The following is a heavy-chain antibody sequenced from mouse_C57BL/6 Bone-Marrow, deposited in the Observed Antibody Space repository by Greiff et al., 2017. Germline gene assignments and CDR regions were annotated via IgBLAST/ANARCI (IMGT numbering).Heavy chain of an antibody. D-gene: IGHD2-5*01. CDR1: GYTFTSYW. CDR3: TRSYSIYAMDY. J-gene: IGHJ4*01. V-gene: IGHV1-64*01. CDR2: IHPNSGSN. Sequence: QVQLQQPGAELVKPGASVKLSCKASGYTFTSYWMHWVKQRPGQGLEWIGMIHPNSGSNNYNEKFKSKATLTVDKSSSTAYMQLSSLTSEDSAVYYCTRSYSIYAMDYWGQGTSVTVSS.